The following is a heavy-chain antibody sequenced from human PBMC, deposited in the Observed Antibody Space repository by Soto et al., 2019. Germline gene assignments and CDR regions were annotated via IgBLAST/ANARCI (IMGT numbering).Heavy chain of an antibody. J-gene: IGHJ4*02. Sequence: ASVKVSCKASGYTFTAYFIHWVRQAPGQGLEWIGIVNPSRGSTNYAQKFQGRVGMTWDTSTRTVYMDLSSLRSGDTAVYYCARAPFSSSSFFFDYWGPGTLVTV. CDR2: VNPSRGST. CDR3: ARAPFSSSSFFFDY. V-gene: IGHV1-46*01. CDR1: GYTFTAYF. D-gene: IGHD6-6*01.